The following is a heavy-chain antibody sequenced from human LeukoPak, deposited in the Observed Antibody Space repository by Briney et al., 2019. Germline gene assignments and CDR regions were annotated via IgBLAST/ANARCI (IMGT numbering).Heavy chain of an antibody. D-gene: IGHD6-19*01. V-gene: IGHV4-4*02. CDR2: VFHSGST. CDR1: GGSISSGNW. CDR3: ARGISPGSGWFFDF. Sequence: SETLSLTCAVSGGSISSGNWWSWVRQPPGKGPEWIGEVFHSGSTNYNPSLKSRVTISVDKSKNQFSLKLTSVTATDTAVYYCARGISPGSGWFFDFWGQGTMVTVSS. J-gene: IGHJ3*01.